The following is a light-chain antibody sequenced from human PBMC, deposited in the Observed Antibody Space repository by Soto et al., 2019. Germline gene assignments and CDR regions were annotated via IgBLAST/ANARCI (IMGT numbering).Light chain of an antibody. CDR3: HQYTDSPLT. Sequence: DIQLTQSPSSLSASVGDRVTITCRASQSTNVYLAWYQQRPGKAPKLLIYRASTLGSGVPSRFSGSGSGTEFTLTINSLQPDDFTTYYCHQYTDSPLTFGGGTKLDIK. V-gene: IGKV1-5*03. CDR2: RAS. J-gene: IGKJ4*01. CDR1: QSTNVY.